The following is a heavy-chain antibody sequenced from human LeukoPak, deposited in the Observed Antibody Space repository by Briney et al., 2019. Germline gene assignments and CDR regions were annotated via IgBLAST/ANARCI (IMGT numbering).Heavy chain of an antibody. Sequence: ASVKVSCKVSGYTLTELSMHWVRQAPGKGLEWMGGFDPEDDETIYAQKFQGRVTMTEDTSTDTAYMELSSLRSEDTAVYYCATYSRGMTTVTPYYFDYWGQGTLVTVSS. D-gene: IGHD4-17*01. V-gene: IGHV1-24*01. CDR1: GYTLTELS. J-gene: IGHJ4*02. CDR2: FDPEDDET. CDR3: ATYSRGMTTVTPYYFDY.